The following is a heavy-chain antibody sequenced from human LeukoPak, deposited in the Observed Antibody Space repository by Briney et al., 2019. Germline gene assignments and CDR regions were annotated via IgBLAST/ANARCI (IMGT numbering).Heavy chain of an antibody. V-gene: IGHV4-34*01. J-gene: IGHJ2*01. CDR2: VYHSGSA. CDR1: DGPLNANC. Sequence: SETLSLTCGVYDGPLNANCWSWIRQPPGKGLEWIGEVYHSGSARYDPSLQSRVTISVDASKDQFSLKLSSVTAADTAAYYCARGLGGGNSVYFDLWGRGTLVTVSS. D-gene: IGHD4-23*01. CDR3: ARGLGGGNSVYFDL.